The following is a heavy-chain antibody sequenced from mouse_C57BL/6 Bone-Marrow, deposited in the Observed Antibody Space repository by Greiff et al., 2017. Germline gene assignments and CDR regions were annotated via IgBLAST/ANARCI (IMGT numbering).Heavy chain of an antibody. CDR3: ARGATSLPPIDY. CDR2: IYPRSGYT. Sequence: QVQLQQSGAELARPGASVKLSCKASGYTFTSYGISWVKQRPGQGLEWIGEIYPRSGYTYYNEKFKGKATLTVDKSSSTAYMELRSLTSEDSAVYFCARGATSLPPIDYWGQGTTVTVSS. D-gene: IGHD5-5*01. V-gene: IGHV1-81*01. J-gene: IGHJ4*01. CDR1: GYTFTSYG.